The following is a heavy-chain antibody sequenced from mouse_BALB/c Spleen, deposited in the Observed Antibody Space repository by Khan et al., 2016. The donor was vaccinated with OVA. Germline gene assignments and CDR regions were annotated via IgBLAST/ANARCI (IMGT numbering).Heavy chain of an antibody. Sequence: VQLQQPGPELVKPGASVKMSCTASGYIFTNYVLHWVQQKPGQGLEWIGYINPYNGGTKYNEKLKGKAALASDKSSITSYMELSSLTSDDSAVYYGARGNWQSYYFDFWGQGTTLTLSS. CDR3: ARGNWQSYYFDF. D-gene: IGHD4-1*01. CDR2: INPYNGGT. J-gene: IGHJ2*01. CDR1: GYIFTNYV. V-gene: IGHV1S136*01.